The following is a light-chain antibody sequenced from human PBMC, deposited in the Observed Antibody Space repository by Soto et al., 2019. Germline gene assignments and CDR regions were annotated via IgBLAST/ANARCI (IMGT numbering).Light chain of an antibody. V-gene: IGLV2-11*01. CDR2: DVT. Sequence: QSVLTQPRSVSGSPGQSVTISCSGISSDVGGFQSVSWYQQYAGKAPKLMIYDVTKRTSGVPDRFSGSKSGNSASLTISGRQAEDEADYYCCSYADSDVVFGGGTKLTVL. CDR1: SSDVGGFQS. J-gene: IGLJ2*01. CDR3: CSYADSDVV.